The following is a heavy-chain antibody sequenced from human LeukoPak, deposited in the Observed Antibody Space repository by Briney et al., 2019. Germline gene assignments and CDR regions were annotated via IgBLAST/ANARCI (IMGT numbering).Heavy chain of an antibody. Sequence: ASVKVSCKASGYTFTSYDINWVRQATGEGLEWMGWMNPNSGNTGYAQKFQGRVTITRNTSISTAYMELSSLRSEDTAVYYCARDSLLWFGESLYYYYMDVWGKGTTVTVSS. CDR3: ARDSLLWFGESLYYYYMDV. CDR1: GYTFTSYD. V-gene: IGHV1-8*03. J-gene: IGHJ6*03. D-gene: IGHD3-10*01. CDR2: MNPNSGNT.